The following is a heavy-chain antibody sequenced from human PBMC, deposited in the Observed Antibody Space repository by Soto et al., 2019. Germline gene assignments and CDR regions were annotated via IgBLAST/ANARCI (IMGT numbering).Heavy chain of an antibody. CDR2: ISGSGVST. Sequence: VQLVESGGGVVHPGGSLRLSCEVSEFTFSSYAMSWVRQAPGKGLEWVSTISGSGVSTYYGYSVKGRFTISRDNSKNTLYLQLNSLRVEDTAMYYCAKDRGVVVVVTTGGAFDLWGQGTMVTVSS. V-gene: IGHV3-23*04. CDR1: EFTFSSYA. D-gene: IGHD3-22*01. CDR3: AKDRGVVVVVTTGGAFDL. J-gene: IGHJ3*01.